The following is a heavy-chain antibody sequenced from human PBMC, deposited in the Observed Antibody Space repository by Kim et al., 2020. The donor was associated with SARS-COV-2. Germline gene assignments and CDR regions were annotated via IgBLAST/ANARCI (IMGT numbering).Heavy chain of an antibody. CDR2: ISYDGSNK. V-gene: IGHV3-30*18. CDR1: GFTFSSYG. CDR3: AKAFSNGWNPYFDY. D-gene: IGHD6-19*01. J-gene: IGHJ4*02. Sequence: GGSLRLSCAASGFTFSSYGMHWVRQAPGKGLEWVAVISYDGSNKYYADSVKGRFTISRDNSKNTLYLQMNSLRAEDTAVYYCAKAFSNGWNPYFDYWGQGTLVTVSS.